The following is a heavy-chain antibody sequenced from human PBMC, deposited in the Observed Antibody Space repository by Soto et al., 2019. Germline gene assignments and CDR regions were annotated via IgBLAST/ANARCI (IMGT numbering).Heavy chain of an antibody. CDR3: ARDLGYCSGGSCYYSPGFDY. V-gene: IGHV3-33*01. J-gene: IGHJ4*02. CDR1: GFTFSSYG. Sequence: GGSLRLSCAASGFTFSSYGMHWVRQAPGKGLEWVAVIWYDGSNKYYADSVKGRFTISRDNSKNTLYLQMNSLRAEDTAVYYCARDLGYCSGGSCYYSPGFDYWGQGTLVTVSS. D-gene: IGHD2-15*01. CDR2: IWYDGSNK.